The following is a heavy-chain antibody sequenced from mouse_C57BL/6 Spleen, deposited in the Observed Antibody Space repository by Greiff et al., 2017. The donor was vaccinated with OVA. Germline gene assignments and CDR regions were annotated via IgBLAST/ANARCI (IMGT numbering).Heavy chain of an antibody. CDR1: GYSFTGYY. CDR3: ARRYYGNYIYFDY. J-gene: IGHJ2*01. V-gene: IGHV1-42*01. CDR2: INPSTGGT. D-gene: IGHD2-1*01. Sequence: EVQRVESGPELVKPGASVKISCKASGYSFTGYYMNWVKQSPEKSLEWIGEINPSTGGTTYNQKFKAKATLTVDKSSSTAYMQLKSLTSEDSAVYYCARRYYGNYIYFDYWGQGTTLTVSS.